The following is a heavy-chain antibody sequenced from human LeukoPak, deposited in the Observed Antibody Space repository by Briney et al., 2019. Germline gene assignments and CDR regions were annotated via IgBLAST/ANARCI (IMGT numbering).Heavy chain of an antibody. J-gene: IGHJ6*03. CDR2: TYYRSKWYN. D-gene: IGHD3-3*01. CDR3: AREGESRITIFGVVSLMDV. V-gene: IGHV6-1*01. CDR1: GDSVSSNSAA. Sequence: SQTLSLTCAISGDSVSSNSAAWNWIRQSPSRGLEWLGRTYYRSKWYNDYAVSVKSRITINPDTSKNQFSLQLNSVTPEDTAVYYCAREGESRITIFGVVSLMDVWGKGTTVTVSS.